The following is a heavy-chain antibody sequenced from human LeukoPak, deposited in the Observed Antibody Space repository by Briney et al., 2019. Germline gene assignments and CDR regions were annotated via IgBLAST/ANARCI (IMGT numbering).Heavy chain of an antibody. D-gene: IGHD6-19*01. CDR3: ARDPGLAYFDY. CDR2: ISDSSSFI. Sequence: PGGSLRLSCAASGFTFNSNGMNWVRQAPGKGLEWVSYISDSSSFIYYADAVKGRFTISRDNAKNSLFLQINSLRAEDTAVYYCARDPGLAYFDYWGQGTLVTVSS. CDR1: GFTFNSNG. J-gene: IGHJ4*02. V-gene: IGHV3-21*01.